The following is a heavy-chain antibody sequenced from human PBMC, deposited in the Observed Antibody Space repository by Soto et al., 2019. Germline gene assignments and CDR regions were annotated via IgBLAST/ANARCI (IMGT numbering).Heavy chain of an antibody. V-gene: IGHV3-30*18. Sequence: VQLVESGGGVVQPGRSLRLSFAASGFTFSDYAMHWVRQAPGKGLEWVAVVSHDGRNTHYADSVKGRFTISRDSSKNTVSLEMTSLRGEDTAVYSCAKGGGQWLVTSDFNYWGQGALVTVSS. CDR1: GFTFSDYA. CDR2: VSHDGRNT. J-gene: IGHJ4*02. D-gene: IGHD6-19*01. CDR3: AKGGGQWLVTSDFNY.